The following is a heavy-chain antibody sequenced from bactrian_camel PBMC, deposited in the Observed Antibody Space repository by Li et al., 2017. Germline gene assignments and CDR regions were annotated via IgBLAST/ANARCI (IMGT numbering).Heavy chain of an antibody. D-gene: IGHD2*01. V-gene: IGHV3S31*01. J-gene: IGHJ4*01. CDR1: GYTLSGFC. CDR2: LDNTGGI. Sequence: VQLVESGGGSVQAGGSLRLSCAASGYTLSGFCMGWVRLPPGRAPAEREGVAALDNTGGIMYADSVKGRFTISEDTSKRTLYLEMDNLKPEDTAVYYCAASRKTIVELLRTPTCPRRGQNSGQGTQVTVS.